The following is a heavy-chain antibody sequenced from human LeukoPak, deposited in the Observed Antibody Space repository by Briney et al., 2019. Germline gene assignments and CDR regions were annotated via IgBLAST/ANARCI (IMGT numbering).Heavy chain of an antibody. CDR2: INPNSGCT. V-gene: IGHV1-2*06. J-gene: IGHJ3*02. CDR1: GYTFTGYY. CDR3: ARADCSSTSCLNAFDI. D-gene: IGHD2-2*01. Sequence: ASVKVSCKASGYTFTGYYMHWMRQAPGQGLEWMGRINPNSGCTNYAQKFQGRVTMTRDTSISTAYMELSRLRSDDTAVYYCARADCSSTSCLNAFDIWGQGTMVTVSS.